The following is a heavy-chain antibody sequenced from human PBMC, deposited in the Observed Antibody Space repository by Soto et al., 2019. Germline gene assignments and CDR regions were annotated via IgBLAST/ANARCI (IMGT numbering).Heavy chain of an antibody. J-gene: IGHJ4*02. CDR1: GYTFTSYG. Sequence: ASVKVSCKASGYTFTSYGMTWVRQAPGQGLEWMGWISAYNGNINYAQKFQGRVTMTTDTSTSTAYMELRSLRSDDTAVYYCARGSYYDSSGYYEFDYWGQGTLVTVSS. CDR3: ARGSYYDSSGYYEFDY. V-gene: IGHV1-18*01. D-gene: IGHD3-22*01. CDR2: ISAYNGNI.